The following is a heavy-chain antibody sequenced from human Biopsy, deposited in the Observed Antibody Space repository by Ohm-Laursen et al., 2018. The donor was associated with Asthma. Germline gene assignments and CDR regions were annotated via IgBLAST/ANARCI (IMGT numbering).Heavy chain of an antibody. CDR3: ARMITMIQAANYYSYAMDV. CDR2: IYYSGTT. D-gene: IGHD3-22*01. V-gene: IGHV4-31*03. CDR1: YGSITSGGYY. Sequence: TLSLTCTVSYGSITSGGYYWTWIRQHPGKGLEWIGFIYYSGTTYYNPSLKSRFTISVDRSKRQFSLKVNSVTAADTAVYYCARMITMIQAANYYSYAMDVWGQGATVTVSS. J-gene: IGHJ6*02.